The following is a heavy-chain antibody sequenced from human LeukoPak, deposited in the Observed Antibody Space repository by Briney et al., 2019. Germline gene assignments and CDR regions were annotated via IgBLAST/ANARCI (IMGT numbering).Heavy chain of an antibody. V-gene: IGHV3-21*01. J-gene: IGHJ4*02. D-gene: IGHD3-22*01. CDR3: ARDAAYYYDSGPGTFDY. Sequence: PGGSLRLSCAASGFTFSSYSMNWVRQAPGKGLEWVSSISSSSSYIYYADSVKGRFTISRDNAKNSLYLQMNSLRAEDTAVYYCARDAAYYYDSGPGTFDYWGQGTLVTVSS. CDR1: GFTFSSYS. CDR2: ISSSSSYI.